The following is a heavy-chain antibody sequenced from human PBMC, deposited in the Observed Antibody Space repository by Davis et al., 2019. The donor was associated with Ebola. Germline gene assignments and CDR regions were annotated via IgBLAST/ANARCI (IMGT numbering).Heavy chain of an antibody. CDR3: ARMPRGYLDEGYALDV. Sequence: GESLKISCQGSGYMFAKYWIGWVRQVSGKGLEWVGIVYPGDSDIIYSPSFQGQVTISVDKSLSTTFLQWSTLKASDTAIYYCARMPRGYLDEGYALDVWGQGTTVTVSS. V-gene: IGHV5-51*01. CDR2: VYPGDSDI. CDR1: GYMFAKYW. D-gene: IGHD2-2*01. J-gene: IGHJ6*02.